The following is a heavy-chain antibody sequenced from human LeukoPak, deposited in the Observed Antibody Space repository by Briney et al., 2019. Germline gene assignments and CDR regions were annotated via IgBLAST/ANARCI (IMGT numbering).Heavy chain of an antibody. Sequence: PGGSLRLSCAASGITFSNHAMSWVRQAPGKGLEWVSTISDSGGSTYYADSVKGRFTISRDNSKNTLYLQMNSLGAEDTAVYYCARGPLAAATLDYWGQGTLVTVSS. CDR1: GITFSNHA. D-gene: IGHD6-25*01. CDR2: ISDSGGST. CDR3: ARGPLAAATLDY. J-gene: IGHJ4*02. V-gene: IGHV3-23*01.